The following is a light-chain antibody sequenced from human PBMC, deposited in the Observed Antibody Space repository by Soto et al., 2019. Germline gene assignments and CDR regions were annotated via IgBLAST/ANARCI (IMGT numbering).Light chain of an antibody. V-gene: IGKV3-20*01. CDR3: QQYNHWHPIT. J-gene: IGKJ5*01. CDR2: GAS. Sequence: EIVLTQSPCTLSLSPGERATLSCRASQSVSSRYLAWYQQQPCQAPRLLIYGASSRATGIPDRFSGGGSGTDFSLTISRLQPPDFAVYYCQQYNHWHPITFGHGTRLEIK. CDR1: QSVSSRY.